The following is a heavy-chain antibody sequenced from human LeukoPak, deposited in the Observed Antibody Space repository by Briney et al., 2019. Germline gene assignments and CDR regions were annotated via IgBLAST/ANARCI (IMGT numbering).Heavy chain of an antibody. CDR3: ARDGQLVGALSYYYYGMDV. Sequence: KFQGRVTITRDTSASTAYMELSSLRSEDTAVYYCARDGQLVGALSYYYYGMDVWGQGTTVTVSS. J-gene: IGHJ6*02. D-gene: IGHD1-26*01. V-gene: IGHV1-3*01.